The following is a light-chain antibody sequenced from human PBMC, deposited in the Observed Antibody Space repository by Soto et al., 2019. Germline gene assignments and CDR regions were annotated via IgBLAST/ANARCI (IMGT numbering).Light chain of an antibody. V-gene: IGKV3-15*01. Sequence: ETVMTQSPATLSVSPGERATLSCRASQSVSTNLAWYQQKPGQAPRLLIYGASTRAAGIPARFSGSGSGTEFTLTISSLQSEDFAVYYCQQYNNWPPVTFGGGTKVEIK. CDR3: QQYNNWPPVT. CDR2: GAS. CDR1: QSVSTN. J-gene: IGKJ4*01.